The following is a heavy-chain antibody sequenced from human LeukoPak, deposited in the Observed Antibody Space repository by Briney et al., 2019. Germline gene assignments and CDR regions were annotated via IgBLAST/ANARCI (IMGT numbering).Heavy chain of an antibody. CDR2: ISSSSYI. Sequence: GGPLRLSCAASGFTFSSYSMNWVRQAPGKGLEWVSSISSSSYIYYADSVKGRFTISRDNAKNSLYLQMNSLRAEDTAVYYCARHLGTAYYFDYWGQGTLVTVSS. J-gene: IGHJ4*02. CDR1: GFTFSSYS. V-gene: IGHV3-21*01. CDR3: ARHLGTAYYFDY.